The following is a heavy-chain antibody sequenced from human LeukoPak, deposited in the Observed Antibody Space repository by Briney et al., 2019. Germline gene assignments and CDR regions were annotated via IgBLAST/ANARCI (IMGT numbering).Heavy chain of an antibody. J-gene: IGHJ4*02. D-gene: IGHD3-9*01. Sequence: ASVKVSCKASGGTFSSYAISWVRQAPGQGLEWMGGIIPIFGTANYAQKFQGRVTITADKSTSTAYMELSRLRSDDTAVYYCAREAYDILTGYPADYWGQGTLVTVSS. CDR2: IIPIFGTA. V-gene: IGHV1-69*06. CDR3: AREAYDILTGYPADY. CDR1: GGTFSSYA.